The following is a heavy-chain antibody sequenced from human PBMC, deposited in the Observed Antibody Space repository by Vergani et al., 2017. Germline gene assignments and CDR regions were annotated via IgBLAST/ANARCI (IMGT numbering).Heavy chain of an antibody. CDR1: GFAFSRYA. CDR3: AKVGSSGWYYFDY. Sequence: EVQLLESGGRLVQPGGSLRLSCVASGFAFSRYAMSWVRQAPGKGLEWVSGLTASGSGISYADSVRGRFTISRDNSKNTLYLQMNSLRAEDTAVYYCAKVGSSGWYYFDYWGQGTLVTVSS. J-gene: IGHJ4*02. V-gene: IGHV3-23*01. D-gene: IGHD6-19*01. CDR2: LTASGSGI.